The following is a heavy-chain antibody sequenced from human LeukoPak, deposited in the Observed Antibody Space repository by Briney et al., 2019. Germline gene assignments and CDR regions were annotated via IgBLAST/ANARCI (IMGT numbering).Heavy chain of an antibody. CDR3: ARHLSEYSSSWYCFDP. CDR1: GGSISSSSYY. CDR2: IYYSGST. V-gene: IGHV4-39*01. D-gene: IGHD6-13*01. J-gene: IGHJ5*02. Sequence: SETLSLTCTVSGGSISSSSYYWGWIRQPPGKGLEWIGSIYYSGSTYYNPSLKSRVTISVDTSKNQFSLKLSSVTAADTAVYYCARHLSEYSSSWYCFDPWGQGTLVTVSS.